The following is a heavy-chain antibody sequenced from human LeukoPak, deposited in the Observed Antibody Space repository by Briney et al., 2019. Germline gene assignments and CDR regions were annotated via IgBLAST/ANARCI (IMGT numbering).Heavy chain of an antibody. J-gene: IGHJ6*03. Sequence: ASVKVSCKASGYTFTSYGISWVRQAPGQGLEWMGWISAYNGNTNYAQKLQGRVTMTTDTSTSTAYMELSSLRSEDTAVYYCARVPLRRADFWSGLHPIMDVWGKGTTVTVSS. D-gene: IGHD3-3*01. CDR1: GYTFTSYG. CDR2: ISAYNGNT. CDR3: ARVPLRRADFWSGLHPIMDV. V-gene: IGHV1-18*01.